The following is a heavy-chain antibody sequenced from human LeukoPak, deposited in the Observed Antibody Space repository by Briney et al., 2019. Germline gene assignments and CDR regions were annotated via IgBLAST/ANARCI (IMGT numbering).Heavy chain of an antibody. CDR3: ARVVTRDPELIDAFDI. V-gene: IGHV1-46*01. D-gene: IGHD1-26*01. J-gene: IGHJ3*02. Sequence: ASVKVSFKASGYTFTSYYMHWLRPAPGQGLEWMGIINPSGGSASNAQKFQGRVTMTRHTSTSTGYMELSSLRSEDTAVYCFARVVTRDPELIDAFDIWGQGTMVTVSS. CDR2: INPSGGSA. CDR1: GYTFTSYY.